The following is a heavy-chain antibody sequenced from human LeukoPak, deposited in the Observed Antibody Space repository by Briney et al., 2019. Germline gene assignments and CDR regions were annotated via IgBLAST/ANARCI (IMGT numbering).Heavy chain of an antibody. D-gene: IGHD3-10*01. J-gene: IGHJ4*02. CDR2: IYYSGST. V-gene: IGHV4-39*01. CDR1: GGSISSSSYY. CDR3: ARQNSFGSGSYTHLY. Sequence: SETLSLTCTVSGGSISSSSYYWGWIRQPPGKGLEWIGSIYYSGSTYYNPSLKSRVTISVDTSKNQFSLKLSSVTAADTAVYFCARQNSFGSGSYTHLYWGQGTLVTVSS.